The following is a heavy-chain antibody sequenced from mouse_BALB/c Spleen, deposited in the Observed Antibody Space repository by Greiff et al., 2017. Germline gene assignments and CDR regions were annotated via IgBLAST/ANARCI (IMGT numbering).Heavy chain of an antibody. J-gene: IGHJ4*01. Sequence: QVQLQQSGAELVRPGSSVKISCKASGYAFSSYWMNWVKQRPGQGLEWIGQIYPGDGDTNYNGKFKGKATLTADKSSSTAYMQLSSLTSEDSAVYFCARSRVGSSGAMDYWGQGTSVTVSS. D-gene: IGHD3-1*01. CDR3: ARSRVGSSGAMDY. CDR1: GYAFSSYW. V-gene: IGHV1-80*01. CDR2: IYPGDGDT.